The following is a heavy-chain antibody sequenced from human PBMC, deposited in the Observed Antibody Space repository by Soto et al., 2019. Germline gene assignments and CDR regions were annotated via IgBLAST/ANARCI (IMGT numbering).Heavy chain of an antibody. CDR3: AREDGYRGGDAFDI. CDR1: GGSISSYY. D-gene: IGHD5-12*01. V-gene: IGHV4-39*02. Sequence: SETLSLTCTVSGGSISSYYWGWIRQPPGKGLEWIGSIYYSGSTYYNPSLKSRVTISVDTSKNQFSLKLSSVTAADTAVYYCAREDGYRGGDAFDIWGQGTMVTVSS. J-gene: IGHJ3*02. CDR2: IYYSGST.